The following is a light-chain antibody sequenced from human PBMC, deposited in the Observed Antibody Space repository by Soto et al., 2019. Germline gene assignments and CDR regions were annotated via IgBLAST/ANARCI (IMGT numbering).Light chain of an antibody. Sequence: EIVLTQSPGTLSLSPGERATLSCRASQSVSSNYLAWYQQKPGQAPRLLIYGASSRATGIPDRFSGSGSGTGFTLTISRLEPEDFAVYHCQQDGSSPLTFGGGTKVEIK. J-gene: IGKJ4*01. V-gene: IGKV3-20*01. CDR3: QQDGSSPLT. CDR2: GAS. CDR1: QSVSSNY.